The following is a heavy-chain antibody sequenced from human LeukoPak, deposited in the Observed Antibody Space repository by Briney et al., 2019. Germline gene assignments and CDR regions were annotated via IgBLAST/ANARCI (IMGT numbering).Heavy chain of an antibody. CDR2: INPNSGGT. J-gene: IGHJ5*02. D-gene: IGHD1-26*01. V-gene: IGHV1-2*02. Sequence: ASVKVSCKASGYIFTGYYMHWVRQAPGQGLEWMGWINPNSGGTNYAQKFQGRVTMTRDTSISTAYMELSRLRSDDTAVYYCARVPPPYSGSSYVGHFDPWGQGTLVTVSS. CDR1: GYIFTGYY. CDR3: ARVPPPYSGSSYVGHFDP.